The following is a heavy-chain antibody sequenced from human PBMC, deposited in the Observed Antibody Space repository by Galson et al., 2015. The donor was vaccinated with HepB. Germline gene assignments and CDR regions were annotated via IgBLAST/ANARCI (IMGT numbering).Heavy chain of an antibody. CDR3: ARHRQWLGQVRYFDL. J-gene: IGHJ2*01. Sequence: SLRLSCAASGFTFSDYAMDWVRQAPGKGLEWVAIIPYDGSNNYYADSVKGRFTISRDNSKNTVYLQMHSLTAEDTAVYYCARHRQWLGQVRYFDLWGRGTLVTVSS. CDR2: IPYDGSNN. CDR1: GFTFSDYA. D-gene: IGHD6-19*01. V-gene: IGHV3-30*04.